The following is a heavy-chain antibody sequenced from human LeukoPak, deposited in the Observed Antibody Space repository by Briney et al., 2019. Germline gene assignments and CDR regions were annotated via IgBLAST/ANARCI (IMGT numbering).Heavy chain of an antibody. Sequence: ASVKVSCKASGYTFTGYYMHWVRQAPGQGLEWMGWINPNSGGTNYAQKFQGRVTMTRDTSISTAYMELSRLRSDDTAVYYCARDPGGSSWYFDYWGQGTLVTVSP. D-gene: IGHD6-13*01. CDR1: GYTFTGYY. CDR3: ARDPGGSSWYFDY. J-gene: IGHJ4*02. V-gene: IGHV1-2*02. CDR2: INPNSGGT.